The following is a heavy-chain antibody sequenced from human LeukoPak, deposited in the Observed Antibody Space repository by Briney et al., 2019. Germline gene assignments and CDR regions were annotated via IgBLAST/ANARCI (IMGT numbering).Heavy chain of an antibody. V-gene: IGHV5-51*01. CDR3: ARSPYSGSYYAYYYYYMDV. CDR1: GYSFTSYW. CDR2: IYPGDSDT. Sequence: GESLKISCKGSGYSFTSYWIGWVRQMPGKGLEWMGIIYPGDSDTRYSPSFQGQVTISADKSISTAYLQWSSLKASDTAMYYCARSPYSGSYYAYYYYYMDVWGKGTMVTVSS. D-gene: IGHD1-26*01. J-gene: IGHJ6*03.